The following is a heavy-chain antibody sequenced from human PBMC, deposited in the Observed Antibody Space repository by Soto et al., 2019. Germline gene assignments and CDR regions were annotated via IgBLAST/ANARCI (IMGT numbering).Heavy chain of an antibody. V-gene: IGHV1-24*01. D-gene: IGHD3-22*01. CDR1: GYTLAELS. CDR3: ATVAITMIVVVRNDAFDI. J-gene: IGHJ3*02. Sequence: ASVKVSCKVSGYTLAELSMHWVRHAPGKGLEWMGGFDPEDGETIYAQKFQGRVTMTEDTSTDTAYMELSSLRSEDTAVYYCATVAITMIVVVRNDAFDIWGQGTMVTVSS. CDR2: FDPEDGET.